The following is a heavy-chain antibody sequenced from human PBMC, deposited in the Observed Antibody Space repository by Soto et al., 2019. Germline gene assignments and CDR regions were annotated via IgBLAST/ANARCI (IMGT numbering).Heavy chain of an antibody. V-gene: IGHV3-48*02. CDR3: AKQKQTYDFWSGYPGSYFDY. J-gene: IGHJ4*02. D-gene: IGHD3-3*01. CDR1: GFTFSSYS. Sequence: PGGSLRLSCAASGFTFSSYSMNWVRQAPGKGLEWVSYISSSSSTIYYVDSVKGRFTISRDNAKNSLYLQMNSLRDEDTAVYYCAKQKQTYDFWSGYPGSYFDYWGQGTLVTVSS. CDR2: ISSSSSTI.